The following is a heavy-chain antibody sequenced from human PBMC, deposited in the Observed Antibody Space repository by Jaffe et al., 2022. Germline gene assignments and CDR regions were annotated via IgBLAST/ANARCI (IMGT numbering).Heavy chain of an antibody. CDR1: GGTFSSYT. Sequence: QVQLVQSGAEVKKPGSSVKVSCKASGGTFSSYTISWVRQAPGQGLEWMGRIIPILGIANYAQKFQGRVTITADKSTSTAYMELSSLRSEDTAVYYCARVVSRLTHRRYGDYEGAFDIWGQGTMVTVSS. CDR3: ARVVSRLTHRRYGDYEGAFDI. J-gene: IGHJ3*02. CDR2: IIPILGIA. V-gene: IGHV1-69*02. D-gene: IGHD4-17*01.